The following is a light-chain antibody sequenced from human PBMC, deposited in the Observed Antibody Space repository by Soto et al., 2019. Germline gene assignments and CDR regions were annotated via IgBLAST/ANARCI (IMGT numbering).Light chain of an antibody. CDR3: QQLKSYPQT. V-gene: IGKV1-9*01. CDR1: QGISSY. Sequence: MQMTQSPSSLSASVGDRVTITCRASQGISSYLAWYQKKPGKAPKLLMYAASTLQSGVPSRFSGSGSGTEFTLTISSLQPEDFATYYCQQLKSYPQTFGQGTKVDIK. J-gene: IGKJ1*01. CDR2: AAS.